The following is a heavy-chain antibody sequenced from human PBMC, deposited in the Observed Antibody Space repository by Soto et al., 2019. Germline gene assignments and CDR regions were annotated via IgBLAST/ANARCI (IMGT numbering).Heavy chain of an antibody. CDR2: IPQDGVDG. CDR1: GFTFSMYS. D-gene: IGHD3-22*01. Sequence: PRLSCEVSGFTFSMYSMSWVRQSPGKGLEWVAKIPQDGVDGHYADSVKGRFTISRDNGKNSLYLQLNNLRAEDTAVYYCARDHMIMPAHDFFYGSYVSGRGAPVTVS. CDR3: ARDHMIMPAHDFFYGSYV. V-gene: IGHV3-7*01. J-gene: IGHJ6*02.